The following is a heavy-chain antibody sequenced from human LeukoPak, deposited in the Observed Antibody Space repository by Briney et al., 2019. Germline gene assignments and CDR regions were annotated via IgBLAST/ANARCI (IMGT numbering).Heavy chain of an antibody. CDR1: GDSISGARYY. J-gene: IGHJ4*02. V-gene: IGHV4-61*02. CDR3: AREREGPYGYLDY. Sequence: SETLSLTCTVSGDSISGARYYWSWIRQPAGKGLEWIGRIYTSGSTNYSPSLKSRVTISVDTSKNQFSLKLNSVTAADTAVYYCAREREGPYGYLDYWGQGTLVTVSS. CDR2: IYTSGST. D-gene: IGHD2-15*01.